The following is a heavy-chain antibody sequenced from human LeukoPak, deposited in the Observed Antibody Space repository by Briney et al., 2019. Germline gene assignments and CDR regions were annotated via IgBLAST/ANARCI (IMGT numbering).Heavy chain of an antibody. CDR2: ISAYNGNT. CDR3: ARTLSENSSPGY. Sequence: ASVKVSCKASGYTFTSYGISWVRQAPGQGLEWMGWISAYNGNTNYEQKLQGRVTMTTDTSTSTAYMELRSLRSDDTAVYYCARTLSENSSPGYWGQGTLVTVSS. J-gene: IGHJ4*02. D-gene: IGHD1-14*01. V-gene: IGHV1-18*01. CDR1: GYTFTSYG.